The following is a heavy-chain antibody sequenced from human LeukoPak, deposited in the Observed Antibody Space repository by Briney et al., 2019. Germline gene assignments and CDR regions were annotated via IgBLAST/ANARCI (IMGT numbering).Heavy chain of an antibody. CDR2: ISYDGSNK. CDR1: GFTFDDYA. V-gene: IGHV3-30*03. D-gene: IGHD1-26*01. CDR3: ARHPGDFTGIVKYYYMDV. Sequence: GGSLRLSCAASGFTFDDYAMHWVRQASGKGLEWVSIISYDGSNKYYTDSVKGRFTISRDNSKNTLFLQMNSLRAEDTAVYYCARHPGDFTGIVKYYYMDVWGKGTTVTVSS. J-gene: IGHJ6*03.